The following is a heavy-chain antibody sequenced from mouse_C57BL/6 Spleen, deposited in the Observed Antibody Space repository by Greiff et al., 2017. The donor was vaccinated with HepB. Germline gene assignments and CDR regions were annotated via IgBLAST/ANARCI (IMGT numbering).Heavy chain of an antibody. D-gene: IGHD2-5*01. V-gene: IGHV5-9*01. CDR2: ISGGGGNT. CDR3: ARQGSNYPFDY. Sequence: EVKLMESGGGLVKPGGSLKLSCAASGFTFSSYTMSWVRQTPEKRLEWVATISGGGGNTYYPDSVKGRFTISRDNAKNTLYLQMSSLRSEDTALYYCARQGSNYPFDYWGQGTTLTVSS. CDR1: GFTFSSYT. J-gene: IGHJ2*01.